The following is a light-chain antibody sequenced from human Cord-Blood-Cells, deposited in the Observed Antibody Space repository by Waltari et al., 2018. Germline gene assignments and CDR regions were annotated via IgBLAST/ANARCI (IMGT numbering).Light chain of an antibody. CDR2: EEN. Sequence: NFMLTQPHSVSESPGKTVTISCTGSSGSIASNYVQWYQQRPGSAPTTVIDEENQRPSGVPGRFSGSIDSASNSAALTMSGLKTEEEADYYWQSYDSSNQVVGGGTKLTVL. CDR1: SGSIASNY. J-gene: IGLJ2*01. CDR3: QSYDSSNQV. V-gene: IGLV6-57*02.